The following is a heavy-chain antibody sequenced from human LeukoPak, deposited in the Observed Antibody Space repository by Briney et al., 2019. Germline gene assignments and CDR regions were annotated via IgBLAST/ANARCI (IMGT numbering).Heavy chain of an antibody. J-gene: IGHJ4*02. D-gene: IGHD4-17*01. CDR1: GGSISSYY. CDR3: ARDRNGDYRDFDY. CDR2: IYYSGSS. Sequence: SETLSLTCTVSGGSISSYYWSWIRQPPGKGLEWIGNIYYSGSSYYNPSLKSRVTMSVDTSKNQFSLELRSVTAADTAVYYCARDRNGDYRDFDYWGQGTLVTVSS. V-gene: IGHV4-59*01.